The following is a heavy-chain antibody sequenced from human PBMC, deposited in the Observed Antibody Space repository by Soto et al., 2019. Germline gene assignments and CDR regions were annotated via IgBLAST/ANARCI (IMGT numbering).Heavy chain of an antibody. D-gene: IGHD1-26*01. CDR3: ARGVSAGVDY. CDR2: MQPSTGRT. Sequence: QVQLVQSGAEVREPGASVKVSFQASGYSFTSLDINWLRQTAGQGLEWMGWMQPSTGRTGYAQKFQGRVTTTRDTAINTAYMGLTTLTSDDTALSYCARGVSAGVDYWGQGTLVTVSS. V-gene: IGHV1-8*01. CDR1: GYSFTSLD. J-gene: IGHJ4*02.